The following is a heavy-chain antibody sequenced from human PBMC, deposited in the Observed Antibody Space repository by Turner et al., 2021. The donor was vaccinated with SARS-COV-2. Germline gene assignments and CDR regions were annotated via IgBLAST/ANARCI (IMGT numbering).Heavy chain of an antibody. CDR3: MTTVTSSYYYYYGMDV. J-gene: IGHJ6*02. CDR2: IIPICGTA. D-gene: IGHD4-4*01. V-gene: IGHV1-69*01. CDR1: GGTFSSYP. Sequence: QVQLVQSGAEVKKPGSSVKVSCKASGGTFSSYPISWVRQAPGQGLEWMGGIIPICGTANYAQKFQGRVTITADESTSTAYMELSSLRSEDTAVYFCMTTVTSSYYYYYGMDVWGQGTTVTVSS.